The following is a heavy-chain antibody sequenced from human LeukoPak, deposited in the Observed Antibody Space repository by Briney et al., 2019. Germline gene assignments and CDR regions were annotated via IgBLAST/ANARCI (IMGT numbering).Heavy chain of an antibody. Sequence: PGGSLRLSCAASGFAFSSYAMTWVRQAPGKGLEWVSGINADGVDTNSADSVKGRFTIPRDNSKNTLFLQMINLTAADTAIYYCAKDFDYGDYLWGPGTLVTVSS. CDR3: AKDFDYGDYL. V-gene: IGHV3-23*01. CDR2: INADGVDT. J-gene: IGHJ4*02. CDR1: GFAFSSYA. D-gene: IGHD4-17*01.